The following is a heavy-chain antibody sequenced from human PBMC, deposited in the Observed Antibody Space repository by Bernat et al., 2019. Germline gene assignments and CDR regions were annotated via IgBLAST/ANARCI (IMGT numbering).Heavy chain of an antibody. V-gene: IGHV4-34*01. D-gene: IGHD3-3*01. J-gene: IGHJ5*02. Sequence: QVQLQQWGAGLLKPSETLSLTCAVYGGSFSGYYWSWIRQPPGKGLEWIGEINHSGSTNYNPSLKSRVTISVDTSKNQFSLKLSSVTAADTAVYYCARGGDFWSGYYKGSWFDPWGQGTLVTVFS. CDR1: GGSFSGYY. CDR2: INHSGST. CDR3: ARGGDFWSGYYKGSWFDP.